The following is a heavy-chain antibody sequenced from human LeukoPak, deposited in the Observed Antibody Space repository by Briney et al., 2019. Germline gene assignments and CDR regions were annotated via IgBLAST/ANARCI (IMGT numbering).Heavy chain of an antibody. Sequence: PSETLSLTCAVYGGSFSGYYWSWIRQPPGKGLEWIGEINHSGSTNYNPSLKSRVTISVDTSKNQFSLKLSSVTAADTAVYYCARHRGTQWLGPYYFDYWGQGTLVTVSS. V-gene: IGHV4-34*01. CDR3: ARHRGTQWLGPYYFDY. J-gene: IGHJ4*02. CDR1: GGSFSGYY. CDR2: INHSGST. D-gene: IGHD6-19*01.